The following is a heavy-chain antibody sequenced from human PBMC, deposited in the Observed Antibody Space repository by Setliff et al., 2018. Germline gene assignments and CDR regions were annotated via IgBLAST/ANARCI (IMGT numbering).Heavy chain of an antibody. CDR3: ARGFDVCGGGACYTDGPYYFDY. V-gene: IGHV4-34*01. Sequence: PSETLSLTCAVYGESFSGHYWSWIRQPPGKGLEWIGEINHSGSTNYNPSLKSRVTISVDTPKNQFSLKLSSVAAADTAVYYCARGFDVCGGGACYTDGPYYFDYWGLGTLVTVSS. J-gene: IGHJ4*02. CDR2: INHSGST. CDR1: GESFSGHY. D-gene: IGHD2-21*02.